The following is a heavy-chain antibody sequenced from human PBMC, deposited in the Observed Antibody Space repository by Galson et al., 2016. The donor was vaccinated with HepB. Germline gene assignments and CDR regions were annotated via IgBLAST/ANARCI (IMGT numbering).Heavy chain of an antibody. CDR2: FVPIFGTP. CDR3: AREFTFGGVIVTGFDV. Sequence: SVKVSCKAFGGTFSSYPISWVRQAPGQGLEWMGSFVPIFGTPNYAQRLQGRVTIMLDESTSTAYMELSSPRSEDTAVYYCAREFTFGGVIVTGFDVWGQGTMVTVSS. CDR1: GGTFSSYP. D-gene: IGHD3-16*02. J-gene: IGHJ3*01. V-gene: IGHV1-69*13.